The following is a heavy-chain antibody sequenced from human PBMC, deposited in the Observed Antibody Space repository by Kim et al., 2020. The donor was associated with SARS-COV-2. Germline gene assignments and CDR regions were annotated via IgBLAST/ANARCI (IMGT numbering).Heavy chain of an antibody. D-gene: IGHD3-9*01. J-gene: IGHJ5*02. V-gene: IGHV4-59*01. CDR2: IYYSGST. CDR3: ARVPASSYDILSGYFKGWFDP. Sequence: SETLSLTCTVSGGSISSYYWSWIRQPPGKGLEWIGYIYYSGSTNYNPSLKSRVTISVDTSKNQFSLKLSSVTAADTAVDYCARVPASSYDILSGYFKGWFDPWGQGTLVTVSS. CDR1: GGSISSYY.